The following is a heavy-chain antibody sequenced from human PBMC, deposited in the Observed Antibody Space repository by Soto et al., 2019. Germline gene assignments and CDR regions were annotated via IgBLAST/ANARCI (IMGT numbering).Heavy chain of an antibody. D-gene: IGHD3-9*01. Sequence: TPSPTCTAPGGSISSGGYYWSWVRQHPGEGLGGSWYIYYSGSPYYNPSLKSRVTISVDTSKNQFSLKLSSVTAADTAVYYCARDLGNYDILTGYYNPRNYFDYWGQGTLVTVSS. CDR1: GGSISSGGYY. CDR3: ARDLGNYDILTGYYNPRNYFDY. V-gene: IGHV4-31*03. J-gene: IGHJ4*02. CDR2: IYYSGSP.